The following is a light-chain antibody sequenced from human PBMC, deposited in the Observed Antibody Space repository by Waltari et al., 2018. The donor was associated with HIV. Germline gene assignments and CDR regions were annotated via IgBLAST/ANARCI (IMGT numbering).Light chain of an antibody. CDR1: QSLVYTDGNTY. CDR3: MHATKLWPPSWT. Sequence: DVVLTQSPRSLPVTLGQPASISCSSSQSLVYTDGNTYLNWFHQRPGQAPRCLIYTVSNRECGVPDRFSGSGSGTEFKLKISSVEADDVGVYYCMHATKLWPPSWTFGQGTKVEIK. J-gene: IGKJ1*01. CDR2: TVS. V-gene: IGKV2-30*01.